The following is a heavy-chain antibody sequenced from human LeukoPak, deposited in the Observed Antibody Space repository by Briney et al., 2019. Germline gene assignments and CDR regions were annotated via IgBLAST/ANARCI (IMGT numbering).Heavy chain of an antibody. V-gene: IGHV3-7*01. CDR3: ARDQGGLDI. CDR1: GFTFSDYR. J-gene: IGHJ3*02. CDR2: IKQDGSEK. Sequence: PGGSLRLSCAASGFTFSDYRMNWVRQAPGKGLEWLANIKQDGSEKYYVDSVKGRFTISRDNAKNSLYLQMNRQRAEDTAIYYCARDQGGLDIWGQGTMVTVSS. D-gene: IGHD2-15*01.